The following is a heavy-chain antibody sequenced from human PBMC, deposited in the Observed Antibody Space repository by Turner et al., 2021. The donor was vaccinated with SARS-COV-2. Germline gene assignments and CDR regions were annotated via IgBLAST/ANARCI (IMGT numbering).Heavy chain of an antibody. CDR3: ALPIAKAGTLVR. CDR2: IYSGGSS. V-gene: IGHV3-53*04. D-gene: IGHD6-13*01. CDR1: GITVSRNY. Sequence: VQLVESGGGLVQPGGSLRLSCAASGITVSRNYMSWVRQAPGKGMEWVSVIYSGGSSYYADSVKGRFTISRHNSKNSLQAEMGRRESEVTGVQTCALPIAKAGTLVRGGQGALVTVSS. J-gene: IGHJ4*02.